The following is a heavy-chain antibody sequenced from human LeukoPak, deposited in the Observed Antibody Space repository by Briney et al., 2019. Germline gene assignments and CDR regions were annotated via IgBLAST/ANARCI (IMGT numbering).Heavy chain of an antibody. J-gene: IGHJ6*03. CDR3: ARGDGYINYYYYMDV. Sequence: ASVKVSCKASGYTFTGYYMHWVRQAPRQGPEWMGRINPNSGGTNYAQKFQGRVTMTRDTSISTAYMELSRLRSDDTAVYYCARGDGYINYYYYMDVWGKGTTVTVSS. D-gene: IGHD1-1*01. CDR1: GYTFTGYY. CDR2: INPNSGGT. V-gene: IGHV1-2*06.